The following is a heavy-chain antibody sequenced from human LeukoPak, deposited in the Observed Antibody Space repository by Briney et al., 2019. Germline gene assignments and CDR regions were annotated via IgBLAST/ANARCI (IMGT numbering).Heavy chain of an antibody. D-gene: IGHD3/OR15-3a*01. CDR1: GFTFSTYW. Sequence: SGRSLRLSCAASGFTFSTYWMHWVRQAPGEGLVWVSRIKSDGSDTSYADSVKGRFTISRDNAKNTLYLQMNSLRAEDTAVYYCARGFWTGVEYWGQGALVTVSS. J-gene: IGHJ4*02. V-gene: IGHV3-74*01. CDR2: IKSDGSDT. CDR3: ARGFWTGVEY.